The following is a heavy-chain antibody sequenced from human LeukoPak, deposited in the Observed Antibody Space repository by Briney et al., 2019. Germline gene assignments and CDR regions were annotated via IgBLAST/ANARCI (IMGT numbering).Heavy chain of an antibody. V-gene: IGHV4-59*08. CDR3: ARGVGYNYRLYHFDY. CDR2: IYYSGST. D-gene: IGHD5-12*01. J-gene: IGHJ4*02. CDR1: ADSISTYY. Sequence: TSETLSLTCTVSADSISTYYWNWIRQSPGKGLEWIGYIYYSGSTIYNPSLKSRVTISVDTSKNQFSLKLSSVTAADTAVYYCARGVGYNYRLYHFDYWGQGTLVTVSS.